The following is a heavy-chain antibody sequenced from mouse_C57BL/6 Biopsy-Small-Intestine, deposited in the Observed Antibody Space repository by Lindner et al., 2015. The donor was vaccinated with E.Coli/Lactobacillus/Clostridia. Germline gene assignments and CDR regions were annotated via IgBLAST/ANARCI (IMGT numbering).Heavy chain of an antibody. Sequence: SVKVSCKTSGYTFTTYYMHWVRQAPGQGLEWMGILNPRSGSTSYIQKFQGRVTMTRDTSTTTVYMELSSLRSEDTAVYYCARGHLTDTDDHYYYYMDVWGKGTAVTVSS. CDR3: ARGHLTDTDDHYYYYMDV. CDR2: LNPRSGST. V-gene: IGHV1-64*01. D-gene: IGHD1-2*01. CDR1: GYTFTTYY. J-gene: IGHJ1*03.